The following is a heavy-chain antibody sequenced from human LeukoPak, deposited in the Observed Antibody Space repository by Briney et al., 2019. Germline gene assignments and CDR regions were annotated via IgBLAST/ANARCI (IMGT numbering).Heavy chain of an antibody. D-gene: IGHD3-10*01. J-gene: IGHJ6*02. V-gene: IGHV3-7*01. CDR1: GFTLSSYW. CDR2: IKQDGSEK. Sequence: GGSLRLSCAASGFTLSSYWMSWVRQAPGKGLEWVANIKQDGSEKYYVDSVKGRFTISRDNAKNSLYLQMNSLRAEDTAVYYCARDSGSSSPHAYYYYGMDVWGQGTTVTVSS. CDR3: ARDSGSSSPHAYYYYGMDV.